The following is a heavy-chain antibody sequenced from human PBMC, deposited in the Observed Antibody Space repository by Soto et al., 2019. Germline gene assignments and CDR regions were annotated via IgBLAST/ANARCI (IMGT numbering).Heavy chain of an antibody. CDR1: GFTFSSYG. J-gene: IGHJ4*02. CDR2: ISYDGSNK. Sequence: XASLRLSCAASGFTFSSYGMHWVRQAPGKGLEWVAVISYDGSNKYYADSVKGRFTISRDNSKNTLYLQMNSLRAEDTAVYYCAKDQVVVVPAASLDYWGQGTLVTVSS. CDR3: AKDQVVVVPAASLDY. V-gene: IGHV3-30*18. D-gene: IGHD2-2*01.